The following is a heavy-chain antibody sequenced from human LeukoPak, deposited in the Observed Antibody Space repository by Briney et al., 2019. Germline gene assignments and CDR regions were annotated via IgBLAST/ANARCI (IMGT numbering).Heavy chain of an antibody. CDR2: IIPIFGTA. J-gene: IGHJ5*02. V-gene: IGHV1-69*05. CDR1: GGTFSSYA. CDR3: ARDPGRGYYDSSGYSSWFDP. D-gene: IGHD3-22*01. Sequence: ASVKVSCKASGGTFSSYAISWVRQAPGQGLEWMEGIIPIFGTANYAQKFQGRVTITTDESTSTAYMELSSLRSEDTAVYYCARDPGRGYYDSSGYSSWFDPWGQGTLVTVSS.